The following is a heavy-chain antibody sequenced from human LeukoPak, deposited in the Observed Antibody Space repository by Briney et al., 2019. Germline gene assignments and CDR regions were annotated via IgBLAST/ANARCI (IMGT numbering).Heavy chain of an antibody. CDR1: GYSIRSGSY. V-gene: IGHV4-38-2*02. D-gene: IGHD6-13*01. J-gene: IGHJ5*02. CDR2: IYYTGGS. Sequence: SETLSLTCTVSGYSIRSGSYWAWIRQSPGKGLEWIGNIYYTGGSYSNLSLKSRVLISVDTAKNQFSLNLTSVTVADTAVYYCARARIQQLVHNWFDPWGLGTLVTVSS. CDR3: ARARIQQLVHNWFDP.